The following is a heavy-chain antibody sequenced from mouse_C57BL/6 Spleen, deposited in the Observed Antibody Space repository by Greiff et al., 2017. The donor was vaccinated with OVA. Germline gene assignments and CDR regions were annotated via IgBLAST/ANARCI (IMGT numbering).Heavy chain of an antibody. J-gene: IGHJ3*01. V-gene: IGHV1-69*01. CDR1: GYTFTSYW. Sequence: QVQLQQPGAELVMPGASVKLSCKASGYTFTSYWMHWVKQRPGQGLEWIGEIDPSDSYTNYNQKFKGKSTLTVDKSSSTAYMQLSSLTSEDSAFYYCARKDGGVAYWGQGTLVTVAA. CDR2: IDPSDSYT. CDR3: ARKDGGVAY.